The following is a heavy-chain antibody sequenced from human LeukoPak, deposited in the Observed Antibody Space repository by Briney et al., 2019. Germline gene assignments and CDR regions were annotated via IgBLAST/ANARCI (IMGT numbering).Heavy chain of an antibody. CDR1: GFTFSSYS. V-gene: IGHV3-21*01. D-gene: IGHD2-2*01. J-gene: IGHJ6*02. CDR2: ISSSSSYI. CDR3: ARGSYCSSTSCSVHYGMDV. Sequence: NSGGSLRLSCAASGFTFSSYSMNWVRQAPGKGLEWVSSISSSSSYIYYAESVKGRFTISRDNAKNSLYLQMNSLRAEDTAVYYCARGSYCSSTSCSVHYGMDVWGQGTTVTVSS.